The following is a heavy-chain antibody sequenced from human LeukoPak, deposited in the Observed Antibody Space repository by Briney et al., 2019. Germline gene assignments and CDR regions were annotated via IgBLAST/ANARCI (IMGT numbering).Heavy chain of an antibody. V-gene: IGHV1-18*01. Sequence: ASVKVSCKASGYTFTSYGISWVRQAPGQGLEWMGWISAYNGNTNYAQKLQGRVTMTTDTSTSTAYMELRSLRSDDTAVYYCARDSSFYNWKTDSSYDYWGQGTLVTVSS. D-gene: IGHD1-20*01. CDR3: ARDSSFYNWKTDSSYDY. CDR1: GYTFTSYG. CDR2: ISAYNGNT. J-gene: IGHJ4*02.